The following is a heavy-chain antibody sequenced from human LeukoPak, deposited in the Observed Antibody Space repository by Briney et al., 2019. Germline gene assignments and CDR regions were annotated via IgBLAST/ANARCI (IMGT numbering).Heavy chain of an antibody. Sequence: GGSLRLSCAASGFTFSHYNMRWIGQAPGKWLEWVSSISRSGSTKYYADYVKGRFTISRDNAKNSLFLQMNSLRAEDTAVYYCARVLRYCSGGNCYSGGLGYMDVWGKGTTVTISS. CDR2: ISRSGSTK. CDR1: GFTFSHYN. J-gene: IGHJ6*03. V-gene: IGHV3-11*01. D-gene: IGHD2-15*01. CDR3: ARVLRYCSGGNCYSGGLGYMDV.